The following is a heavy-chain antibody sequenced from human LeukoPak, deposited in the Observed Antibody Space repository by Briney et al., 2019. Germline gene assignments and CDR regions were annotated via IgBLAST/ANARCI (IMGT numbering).Heavy chain of an antibody. CDR3: AKSAYNDFWSGYYMDV. CDR2: MSGSGST. Sequence: GGSLRLSCAASGFTFSSYWMSWVRQAPGKGLEWVSTMSGSGSTYYADSVKGRFTISRDNSKNTLYLQMNSLRAEDTALYYCAKSAYNDFWSGYYMDVWGKGTTVTVSS. D-gene: IGHD3-3*01. CDR1: GFTFSSYW. V-gene: IGHV3-23*01. J-gene: IGHJ6*03.